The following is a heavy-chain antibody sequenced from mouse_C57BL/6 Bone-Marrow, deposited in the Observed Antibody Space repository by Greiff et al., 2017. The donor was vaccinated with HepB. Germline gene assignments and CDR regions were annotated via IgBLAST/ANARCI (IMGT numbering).Heavy chain of an antibody. J-gene: IGHJ3*01. CDR2: IYPGGGYT. Sequence: QVQLQQSGAELVRPGPSVKMSCKASGYTFTNDWVGWAKQRPGHGLEWIGDIYPGGGYTNYNEKFKGKATLTADKSSSTAYMQFSSLTSEDSAIYYCAREDYGSSSFAYWGQGTLVTVSA. CDR3: AREDYGSSSFAY. CDR1: GYTFTNDW. D-gene: IGHD1-1*01. V-gene: IGHV1-63*01.